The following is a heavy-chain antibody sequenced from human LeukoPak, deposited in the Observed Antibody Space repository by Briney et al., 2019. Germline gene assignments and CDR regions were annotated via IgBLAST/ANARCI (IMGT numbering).Heavy chain of an antibody. CDR2: IYYSGST. CDR3: ARDRNTGSSYENLFDY. J-gene: IGHJ4*02. Sequence: PSETLSLTCTVSGGSISSSSYYWGWIRQPPGKGLEWIGSIYYSGSTYYNPSLKSRVTISVDTSKNQFSLKLSSVTAADTAVYYCARDRNTGSSYENLFDYWGQGTLVTVSS. V-gene: IGHV4-39*02. CDR1: GGSISSSSYY. D-gene: IGHD1-26*01.